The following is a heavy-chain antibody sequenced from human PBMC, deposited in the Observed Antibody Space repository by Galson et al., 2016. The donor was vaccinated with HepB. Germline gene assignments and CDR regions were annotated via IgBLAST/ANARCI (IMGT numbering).Heavy chain of an antibody. CDR2: ISYHGVYK. D-gene: IGHD6-25*01. J-gene: IGHJ4*02. Sequence: SLRLSCAASGFSFSDYAIHWVRQAPGKGLEWVAHISYHGVYKYFADSVKGRFTISRDNSKNTVFLQMSSLRIEDTAVYYCTRGSTVAAGLDYWGQGALVTVSS. CDR3: TRGSTVAAGLDY. CDR1: GFSFSDYA. V-gene: IGHV3-30-3*01.